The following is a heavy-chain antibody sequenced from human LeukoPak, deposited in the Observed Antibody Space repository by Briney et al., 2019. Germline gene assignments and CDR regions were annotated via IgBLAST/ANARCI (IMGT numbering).Heavy chain of an antibody. V-gene: IGHV3-23*01. CDR2: ISPGGGTT. D-gene: IGHD2-2*01. CDR1: GFAFGSEA. Sequence: PGGSLRLSCAVSGFAFGSEAMSWVRQSPARGLEWVASISPGGGTTYYADSVKGRFTISRDTSRNTLFLQMNSLRTEDTAVYYCAKDWGQVPASISGHWGQGTLVTVSS. CDR3: AKDWGQVPASISGH. J-gene: IGHJ1*01.